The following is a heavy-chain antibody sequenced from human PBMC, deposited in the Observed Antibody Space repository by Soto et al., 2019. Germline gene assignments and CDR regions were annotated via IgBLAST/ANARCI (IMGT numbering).Heavy chain of an antibody. CDR3: ARGGGATYYYDSSGYGQAFDI. J-gene: IGHJ3*02. D-gene: IGHD3-22*01. Sequence: SETLSLTCTVSGGSISSYYWSWIRQPPGNGLEWIGYIYYSGSTNYNPSLKSRVTISVDTSKNQFSLKLSSVTAADTAVYYCARGGGATYYYDSSGYGQAFDIWGQGTMVTVSS. V-gene: IGHV4-59*01. CDR2: IYYSGST. CDR1: GGSISSYY.